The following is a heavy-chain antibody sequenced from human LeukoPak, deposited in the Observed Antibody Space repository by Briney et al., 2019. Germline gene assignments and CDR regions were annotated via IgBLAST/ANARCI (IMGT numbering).Heavy chain of an antibody. CDR1: GFTFSSYG. J-gene: IGHJ3*02. D-gene: IGHD5-12*01. CDR2: IWYDGSNK. Sequence: GGSLRLSCAASGFTFSSYGMHWVRQAPGKGLEWVAVIWYDGSNKYYADSVKGRFTISRDNSKNTLYLQMNSLRAEDTAVYYCARDGLRRLGALNAFGIWGQGIMVTVSS. V-gene: IGHV3-33*01. CDR3: ARDGLRRLGALNAFGI.